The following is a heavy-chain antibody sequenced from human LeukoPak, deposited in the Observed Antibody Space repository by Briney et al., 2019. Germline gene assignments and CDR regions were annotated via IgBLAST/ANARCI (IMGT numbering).Heavy chain of an antibody. Sequence: PSETLSPTCTVSGGSISSYYWSWIRQPPGKGLEWNGYIYYSGSTNYNPSPKSRGTISVETSKNQFSLKLRSVTAADTAFDYCARRELGNWFDPWGQGTLVTVSS. V-gene: IGHV4-59*08. CDR1: GGSISSYY. D-gene: IGHD3-3*02. CDR3: ARRELGNWFDP. CDR2: IYYSGST. J-gene: IGHJ5*02.